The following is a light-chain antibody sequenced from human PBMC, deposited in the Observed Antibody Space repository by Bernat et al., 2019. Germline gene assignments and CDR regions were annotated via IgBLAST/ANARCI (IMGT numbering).Light chain of an antibody. J-gene: IGKJ4*01. Sequence: IVMTQSPLSLSVTPGQPASMSCNSTESLLHRDGKTYLYWYMQKPGQPPQLLFYEVSSPYSGVSDRSTGSGSGTEFTLRISRVAADDVGIYYCMQSVQVPVTFGGGTKVELK. CDR2: EVS. V-gene: IGKV2D-29*01. CDR3: MQSVQVPVT. CDR1: ESLLHRDGKTY.